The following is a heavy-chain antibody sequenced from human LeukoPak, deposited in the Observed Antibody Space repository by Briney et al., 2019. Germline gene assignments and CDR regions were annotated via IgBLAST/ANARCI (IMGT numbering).Heavy chain of an antibody. CDR1: GFTFSSYA. CDR2: ISGSGGST. J-gene: IGHJ4*02. CDR3: AKVRNGYCSSTSCPFDY. V-gene: IGHV3-23*01. Sequence: GGSLRLSCAASGFTFSSYAMSWVRQARGKGLEWVSAISGSGGSTYYADSVKGRFTISRDNSKNTLYLQMNSPRAEDTAVYYCAKVRNGYCSSTSCPFDYWGQGTLVTVSS. D-gene: IGHD2-2*01.